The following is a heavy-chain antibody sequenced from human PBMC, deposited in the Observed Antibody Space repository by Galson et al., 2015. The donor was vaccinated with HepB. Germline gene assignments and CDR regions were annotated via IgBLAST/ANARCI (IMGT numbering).Heavy chain of an antibody. D-gene: IGHD3-3*01. CDR2: ISGSGGST. V-gene: IGHV3-23*01. CDR3: ATTKSYDFGNY. Sequence: SLRLSCAASGFTFSSYAMSWVRQAPGKGLEWVSAISGSGGSTYYADSVKGRFTISRDNSKNTLYLQMNSLRAEDTAVYYCATTKSYDFGNYWGQGTLVTVSS. CDR1: GFTFSSYA. J-gene: IGHJ4*02.